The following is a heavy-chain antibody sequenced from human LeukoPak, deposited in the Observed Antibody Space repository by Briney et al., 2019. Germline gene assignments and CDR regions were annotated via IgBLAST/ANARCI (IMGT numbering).Heavy chain of an antibody. CDR1: GYTFTSYG. CDR2: ISAYNGNT. D-gene: IGHD4-17*01. CDR3: ARGFNYGDYQNWFDP. V-gene: IGHV1-18*01. J-gene: IGHJ5*02. Sequence: ASVNVSCKASGYTFTSYGISWVRQAPGQGLEWKGWISAYNGNTNYAQKLQGRVTMTTDTSTSTAYMELRSLRSDDTAVYYCARGFNYGDYQNWFDPWGQGTLVTVSS.